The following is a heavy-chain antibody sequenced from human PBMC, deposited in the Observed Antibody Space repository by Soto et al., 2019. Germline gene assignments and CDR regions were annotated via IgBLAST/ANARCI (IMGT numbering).Heavy chain of an antibody. V-gene: IGHV1-69*13. D-gene: IGHD6-19*01. CDR1: GGTFSSYA. CDR2: IIPIFGTA. Sequence: ASVKVSCKASGGTFSSYAISWVRQAPGQGLEWMGGIIPIFGTANYAQKFQGRVTITADESTSTAYMELSSLRSEDTAVYYCARVREQWLAYYYYGMDVWGQGTTVTVSS. CDR3: ARVREQWLAYYYYGMDV. J-gene: IGHJ6*02.